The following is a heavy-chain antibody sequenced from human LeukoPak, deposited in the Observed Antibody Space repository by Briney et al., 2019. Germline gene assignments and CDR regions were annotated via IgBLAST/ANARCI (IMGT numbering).Heavy chain of an antibody. CDR2: VNPNSGGT. CDR1: GYSFTGYY. J-gene: IGHJ4*02. V-gene: IGHV1-2*02. Sequence: APVKVSCKASGYSFTGYYMHWVRQAPGQGLEWMGWVNPNSGGTTYAQKFQGRVTMTRGTSISTAYMELSRLRSDDTAVYYCAREGYSSYWGQGTLVTVSS. CDR3: AREGYSSY. D-gene: IGHD4-11*01.